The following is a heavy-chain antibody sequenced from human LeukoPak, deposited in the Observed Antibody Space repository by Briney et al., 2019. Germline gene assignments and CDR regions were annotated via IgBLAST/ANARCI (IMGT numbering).Heavy chain of an antibody. CDR1: GYTFTSYY. D-gene: IGHD2/OR15-2a*01. CDR3: ARAKNRAYAFDI. J-gene: IGHJ3*02. CDR2: INPSGGST. V-gene: IGHV1-46*01. Sequence: ASVKVSCKASGYTFTSYYMHWVRQAPGQGLEWMGIINPSGGSTSYAQKFQGRVTMTRDTSTSTVYMELSSLRSEDKAVYYCARAKNRAYAFDIWGQGTMVTASS.